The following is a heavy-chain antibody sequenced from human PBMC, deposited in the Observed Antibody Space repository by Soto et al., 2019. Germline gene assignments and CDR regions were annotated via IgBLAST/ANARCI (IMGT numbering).Heavy chain of an antibody. D-gene: IGHD6-6*01. CDR1: GYTFANYW. CDR3: SKFKYSTSVRYLQH. V-gene: IGHV5-51*01. Sequence: GESLKISCESSGYTFANYWIGCVRQVPGKGLGWVAIIYPSDPRTIYSRSFQGQVTISADKSISTAYLQWTSLKASDTAIYYRSKFKYSTSVRYLQHWGQGTQVTVSS. CDR2: IYPSDPRT. J-gene: IGHJ1*01.